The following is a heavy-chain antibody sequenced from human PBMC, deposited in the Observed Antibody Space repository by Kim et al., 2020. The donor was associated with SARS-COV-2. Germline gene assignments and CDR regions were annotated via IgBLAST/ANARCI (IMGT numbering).Heavy chain of an antibody. CDR3: ARQNLYFYFYGMDV. Sequence: AQKFQGRVTMTRDTSISTAYMGLSRLGSDDTAVYYCARQNLYFYFYGMDVWGQGTTVTVSS. V-gene: IGHV1-2*02. J-gene: IGHJ6*02.